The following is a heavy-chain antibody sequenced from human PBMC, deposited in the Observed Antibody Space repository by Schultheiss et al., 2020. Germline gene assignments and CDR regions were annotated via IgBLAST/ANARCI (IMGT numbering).Heavy chain of an antibody. CDR1: GFTFSSYW. J-gene: IGHJ4*03. CDR2: IKQDGSEK. V-gene: IGHV3-7*04. Sequence: GGSLRLSCAASGFTFSSYWMSWVRQAPGKGLEWVANIKQDGSEKYYVDSVKGRFTISRDNAKNSLYLQMNSLRAEDTAVYYCARDARYCSSTSCYPPDYWGQGTTVTVSS. CDR3: ARDARYCSSTSCYPPDY. D-gene: IGHD2-2*01.